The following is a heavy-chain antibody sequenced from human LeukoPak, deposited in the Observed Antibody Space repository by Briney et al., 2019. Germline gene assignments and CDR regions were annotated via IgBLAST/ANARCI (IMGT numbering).Heavy chain of an antibody. Sequence: GESLKISCQGSGYTFPTYWIGWVRQMPGKGLEWMGIIYPGDSDTRYSPSFQGQVTISADKSISTAYLQWSSLEASDTAMYYCARHHSGYDWGSWFDPWGQGTLVTVSS. J-gene: IGHJ5*02. CDR3: ARHHSGYDWGSWFDP. D-gene: IGHD5-12*01. V-gene: IGHV5-51*01. CDR2: IYPGDSDT. CDR1: GYTFPTYW.